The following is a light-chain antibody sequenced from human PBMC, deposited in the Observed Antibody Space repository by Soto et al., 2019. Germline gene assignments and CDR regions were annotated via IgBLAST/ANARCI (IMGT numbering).Light chain of an antibody. V-gene: IGKV1-9*01. J-gene: IGKJ3*01. Sequence: DIQLTQSPSFLSASVGDRVTITCRASQGISSYLAWYQQKPGKAPKLLIYGASTLQSGLPSRFSGSGSGTEFTLTISSLQPEDFATYYCQQLNSYPLAFGPGTKVDI. CDR1: QGISSY. CDR2: GAS. CDR3: QQLNSYPLA.